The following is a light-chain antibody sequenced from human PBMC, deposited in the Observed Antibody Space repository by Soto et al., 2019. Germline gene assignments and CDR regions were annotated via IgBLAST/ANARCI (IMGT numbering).Light chain of an antibody. CDR3: HQRSKWTLT. CDR2: DAS. Sequence: DIVLTRSHATLSASVGARLTTSCRASQSISSWLAWYQQKPGKAPKIVIYDASSLESGVPSRFSGSGSGTEFTLTISSLHNEDSAVYDCHQRSKWTLTFGGGTKVDIK. J-gene: IGKJ4*01. CDR1: QSISSW. V-gene: IGKV1-5*01.